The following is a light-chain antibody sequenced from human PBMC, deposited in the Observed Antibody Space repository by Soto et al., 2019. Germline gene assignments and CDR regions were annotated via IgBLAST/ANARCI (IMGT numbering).Light chain of an antibody. Sequence: QSVLTQSPSASASLGASVKLTCTLSSRHSNYAIAWHQQQPEKGPRYLMKLNSDGSHTKWDGIPDRFSGSSSGAERYLTISSLQSEDEADYYCQTWDTGTVIFGGGTQLTVL. CDR2: LNSDGSH. J-gene: IGLJ2*01. CDR1: SRHSNYA. V-gene: IGLV4-69*01. CDR3: QTWDTGTVI.